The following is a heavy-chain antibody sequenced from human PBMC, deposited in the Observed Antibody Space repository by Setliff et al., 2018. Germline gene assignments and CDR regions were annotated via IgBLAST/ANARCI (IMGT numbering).Heavy chain of an antibody. J-gene: IGHJ4*02. CDR1: GYSISSGYY. V-gene: IGHV4-38-2*02. Sequence: SETLSLTCTVSGYSISSGYYWGWIRQPPGKGLEWIGSIYHSGSTYYNPSLKSRVTISVDTSKNQFSLKLSSVTAADTAVYSCARSFSRREKFLLDYWGQGALVTVSS. CDR3: ARSFSRREKFLLDY. CDR2: IYHSGST.